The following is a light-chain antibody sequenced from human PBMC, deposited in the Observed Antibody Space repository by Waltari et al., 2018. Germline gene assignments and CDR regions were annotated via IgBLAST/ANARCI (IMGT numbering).Light chain of an antibody. CDR2: EVT. CDR3: CSYAGASTHVV. J-gene: IGLJ2*01. CDR1: SSAVGSYNL. V-gene: IGLV2-23*02. Sequence: QSALTQPASVSGSPGQSITISCTGTSSAVGSYNLCSWYQQHPGKAPKLMIYEVTTRPSGVSNRFSGSKSGNTASLTISGLQAEDESDYYCCSYAGASTHVVFGGGTKVTVL.